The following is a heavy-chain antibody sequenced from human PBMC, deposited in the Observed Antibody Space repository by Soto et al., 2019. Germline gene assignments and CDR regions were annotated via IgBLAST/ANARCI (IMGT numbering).Heavy chain of an antibody. J-gene: IGHJ4*02. CDR1: GGSFSGYY. Sequence: SETLSLTCAVYGGSFSGYYWSWIRQPPGKGLEWIGEINHSGSTNYNPSLKSRVTISVDTSKNQFSLKLSSVTAADTAVYCCARGNRIAAAAVYWGQGTLVTVSS. CDR3: ARGNRIAAAAVY. D-gene: IGHD6-13*01. V-gene: IGHV4-34*01. CDR2: INHSGST.